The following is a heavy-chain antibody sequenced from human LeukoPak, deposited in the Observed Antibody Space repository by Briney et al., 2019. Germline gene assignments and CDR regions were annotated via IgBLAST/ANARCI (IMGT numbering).Heavy chain of an antibody. D-gene: IGHD2-2*01. CDR2: IHWNGGSS. J-gene: IGHJ4*02. Sequence: PGGSLRLSCAASGFTFVDYDMSWVRQAPGKGLEWVSSIHWNGGSSGYADSVKGRFTISRDNAKNSLYLQMDSLSTEDTALYYCARDTGISYCSSTICMRHFDCWGQGTLVTVSS. CDR3: ARDTGISYCSSTICMRHFDC. V-gene: IGHV3-20*04. CDR1: GFTFVDYD.